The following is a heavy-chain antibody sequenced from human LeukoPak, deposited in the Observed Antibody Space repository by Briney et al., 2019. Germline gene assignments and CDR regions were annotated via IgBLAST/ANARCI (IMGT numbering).Heavy chain of an antibody. CDR3: ARVLRYDNSGHDSFDI. CDR1: GFTFSSYD. Sequence: GGTLRLSCAASGFTFSSYDMSWVRQAPGKGLEWVSAISGSGSSTYYADSVKGRFTISRDNSKSTMYMQMNSLRAEDTAVYYCARVLRYDNSGHDSFDIWGQGTMVIVSS. J-gene: IGHJ3*02. V-gene: IGHV3-23*01. D-gene: IGHD3-22*01. CDR2: ISGSGSST.